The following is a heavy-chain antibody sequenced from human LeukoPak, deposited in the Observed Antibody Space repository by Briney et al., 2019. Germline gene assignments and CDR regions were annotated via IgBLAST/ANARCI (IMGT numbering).Heavy chain of an antibody. CDR1: DYTFTSYG. CDR3: ARGVTVAGTNWFDP. J-gene: IGHJ5*02. D-gene: IGHD6-13*01. Sequence: ASVKVSCKASDYTFTSYGINWVRQAPGQGLEWMGWISANNGYTNYAQKFQGRVTMTTHTSTSTAYMELRSLRSDDTAVYYCARGVTVAGTNWFDPWGQGTLVTVSS. CDR2: ISANNGYT. V-gene: IGHV1-18*01.